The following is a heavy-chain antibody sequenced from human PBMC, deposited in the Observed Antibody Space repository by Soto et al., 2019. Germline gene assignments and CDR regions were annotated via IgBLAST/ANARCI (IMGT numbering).Heavy chain of an antibody. V-gene: IGHV3-30-3*01. CDR3: TRDRVVAGIGEVDY. CDR1: GFTFSSHA. D-gene: IGHD6-19*01. CDR2: ISYDGNNK. Sequence: QVQLVESGGGVVQPGRSLRLSCAASGFTFSSHAIHWVRQAPGKGLEWVAVISYDGNNKYYADSVKGRFIISRDNSKNTLYLQMNSLRVEDTALYYCTRDRVVAGIGEVDYWGQGTLVTVSS. J-gene: IGHJ4*02.